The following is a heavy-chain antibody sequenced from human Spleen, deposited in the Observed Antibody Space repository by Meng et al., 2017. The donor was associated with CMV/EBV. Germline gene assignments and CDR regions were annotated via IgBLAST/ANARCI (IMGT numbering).Heavy chain of an antibody. CDR2: INSDGTST. CDR1: FTFSSYW. D-gene: IGHD6-6*01. CDR3: ARDFYGSSSSTYYFDY. J-gene: IGHJ4*02. Sequence: FTFSSYWMHWVRQAPGKGLVWVSRINSDGTSTNYAHSVKGRFTISRDNAKNTLYLQMNSLRAEDTAVYYCARDFYGSSSSTYYFDYWGQGTLVTVSS. V-gene: IGHV3-74*01.